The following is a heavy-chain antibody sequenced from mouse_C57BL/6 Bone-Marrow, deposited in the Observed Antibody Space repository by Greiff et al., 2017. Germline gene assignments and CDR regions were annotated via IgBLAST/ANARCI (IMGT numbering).Heavy chain of an antibody. V-gene: IGHV1-59*01. CDR2: IDPSDSYT. CDR1: GYTFTSYW. CDR3: ARNYGSPFDS. Sequence: QVQLQQPGAELVRPGTSVKLSCKASGYTFTSYWMHWVKQRPGQGLEWIGVIDPSDSYTNYNQKFKGKATLTVDTSSSTAYMQLSSLTSEDSAVYYCARNYGSPFDSWGQGTPLTVSS. J-gene: IGHJ2*01. D-gene: IGHD1-1*01.